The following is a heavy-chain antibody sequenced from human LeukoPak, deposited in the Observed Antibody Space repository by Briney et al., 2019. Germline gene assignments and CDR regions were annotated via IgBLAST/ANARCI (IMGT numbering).Heavy chain of an antibody. CDR3: AIIPRAAAGPSARSPFHY. CDR2: IKQDGSDK. V-gene: IGHV3-7*01. D-gene: IGHD6-13*01. CDR1: GFTFSSYW. J-gene: IGHJ4*02. Sequence: PGGYLRLYCEVSGFTFSSYWMNWVRQAPGKGLEWVANIKQDGSDKYYVDSVKGRFTISRDNAKNSLYLQMNSLRAEDTAVYYCAIIPRAAAGPSARSPFHYWGQGTLVTVSS.